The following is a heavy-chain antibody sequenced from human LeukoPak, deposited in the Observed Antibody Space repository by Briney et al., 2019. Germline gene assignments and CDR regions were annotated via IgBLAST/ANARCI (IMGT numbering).Heavy chain of an antibody. Sequence: SETLSLTCAVYGGSFSGYYWSWIRQPPGKGLEWIGEINHSGSTNYNPSLKSRVTISVDKSKNQFSLKLSSVTAADTAVYYCARVLGGWYNYYYYGMDVWGQGTTVTVSS. CDR2: INHSGST. J-gene: IGHJ6*02. CDR3: ARVLGGWYNYYYYGMDV. D-gene: IGHD6-19*01. V-gene: IGHV4-34*01. CDR1: GGSFSGYY.